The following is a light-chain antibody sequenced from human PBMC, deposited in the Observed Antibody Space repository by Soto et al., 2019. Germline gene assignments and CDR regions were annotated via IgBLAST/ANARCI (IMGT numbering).Light chain of an antibody. Sequence: MTQSPSTLSASLGARVTITCRASQSISTWLAWYQQNPGKAPKLLIYDASSLESGVPSRFSGSGSGTEFTLTITNLQPDDSATYYCQQYSSLWTFGQGTKVDIK. CDR1: QSISTW. V-gene: IGKV1-5*01. J-gene: IGKJ1*01. CDR2: DAS. CDR3: QQYSSLWT.